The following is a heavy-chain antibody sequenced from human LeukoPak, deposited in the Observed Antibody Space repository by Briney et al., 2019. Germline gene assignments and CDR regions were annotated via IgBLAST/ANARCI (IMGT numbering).Heavy chain of an antibody. V-gene: IGHV3-23*01. CDR1: GFTFSSYA. CDR2: ISGSGGST. CDR3: AKDWYSSSWYDY. Sequence: PGGSLRLSCAASGFTFSSYAMSWVRQAPGKGLEWVSAISGSGGSTYYADTVKGRFTISRDNSKNTLYLQMNSLRAEDTAVYYCAKDWYSSSWYDYWGQGTLVTVSS. D-gene: IGHD6-13*01. J-gene: IGHJ4*02.